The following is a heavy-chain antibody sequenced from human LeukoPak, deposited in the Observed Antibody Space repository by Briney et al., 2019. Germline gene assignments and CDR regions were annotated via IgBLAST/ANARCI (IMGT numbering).Heavy chain of an antibody. J-gene: IGHJ4*02. CDR2: ISDDRTYT. CDR3: ARSLFGSQYFDY. CDR1: GFTFSDYY. Sequence: GGSLRLSCAASGFTFSDYYMSWIRQAPGKGLEWVSHISDDRTYTNYADSVKGRFTISRDNAKNSLYLQMNSLRAEDTAVYYCARSLFGSQYFDYWGQGTLVTVSS. D-gene: IGHD2/OR15-2a*01. V-gene: IGHV3-11*06.